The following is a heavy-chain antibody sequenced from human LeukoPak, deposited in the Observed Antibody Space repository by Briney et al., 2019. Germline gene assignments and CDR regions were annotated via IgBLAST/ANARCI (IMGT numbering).Heavy chain of an antibody. J-gene: IGHJ6*02. CDR1: GFTFSKSW. CDR2: IQGDGGGK. CDR3: STYTYWVAWDV. D-gene: IGHD2-2*02. Sequence: PGGSLRLSCAASGFTFSKSWMSWVRQAPGQGLEWVAGIQGDGGGKDYVDSVKGRFTISRDNAKNSLYLQMNSLRPEDTAVYYCSTYTYWVAWDVWGRETTVCVSS. V-gene: IGHV3-7*01.